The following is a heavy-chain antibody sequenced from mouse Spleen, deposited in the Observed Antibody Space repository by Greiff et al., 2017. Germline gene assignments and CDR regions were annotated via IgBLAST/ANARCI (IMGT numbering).Heavy chain of an antibody. V-gene: IGHV1-61*01. Sequence: QVQLQQPGAELVRPGSSVKLSCKASGYTFTSYWMDWVKQRPGQGLEWIGNIYPSDSETHYNQKFKDKATLTVDKSSSTAYMQLSSLTSEDSAVYYCARSDYYGSSYLFAYWGQETLVTVSA. D-gene: IGHD1-1*01. CDR3: ARSDYYGSSYLFAY. J-gene: IGHJ3*01. CDR2: IYPSDSET. CDR1: GYTFTSYW.